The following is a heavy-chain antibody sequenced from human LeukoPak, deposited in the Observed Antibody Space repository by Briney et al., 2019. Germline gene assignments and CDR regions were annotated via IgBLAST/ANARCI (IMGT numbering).Heavy chain of an antibody. CDR2: IYSSGST. CDR3: ARGDYDYVWGSYRLGFDP. D-gene: IGHD3-16*02. J-gene: IGHJ5*02. Sequence: SETLSLTCTVSGGSISSYSNYWSWIRQPAGKGLAWIGRIYSSGSTNYNPSLKSRVTISVDTSKNQFSLKLSSVTAADTAVYYCARGDYDYVWGSYRLGFDPWGQGTLVTVSS. CDR1: GGSISSYSNY. V-gene: IGHV4-61*02.